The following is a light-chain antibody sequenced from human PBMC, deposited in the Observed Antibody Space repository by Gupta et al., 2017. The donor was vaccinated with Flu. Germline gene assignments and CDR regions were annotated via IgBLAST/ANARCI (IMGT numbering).Light chain of an antibody. V-gene: IGLV2-23*03. J-gene: IGLJ2*01. CDR3: CSYAGSSTFRV. CDR1: SSDVGSYNL. Sequence: QSAVTQPASVSGSPGQSITISCTGTSSDVGSYNLVSWYQQHPGKAPKLMIYEGSKRPSGVSNRFSGSKSGNTASLTISVLQADDESDYYCCSYAGSSTFRVFGGGTKLTVL. CDR2: EGS.